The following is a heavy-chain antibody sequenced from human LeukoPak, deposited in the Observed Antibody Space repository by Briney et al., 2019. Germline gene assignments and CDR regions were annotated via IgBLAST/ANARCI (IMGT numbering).Heavy chain of an antibody. D-gene: IGHD2-15*01. CDR3: AGEGYCSGGSCYGGFDY. Sequence: ASVKVSCKASGYTFTSYDINWVRQATGQGLEWMGWMNPNSGNTGYAQKFQGRVTMTRNTSISTAYMELSSLRSEDTAVYYCAGEGYCSGGSCYGGFDYWGQGTLVTVSS. CDR1: GYTFTSYD. CDR2: MNPNSGNT. V-gene: IGHV1-8*01. J-gene: IGHJ4*02.